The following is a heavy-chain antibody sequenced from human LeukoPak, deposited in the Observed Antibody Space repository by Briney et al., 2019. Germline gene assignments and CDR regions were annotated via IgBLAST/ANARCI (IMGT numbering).Heavy chain of an antibody. J-gene: IGHJ4*02. CDR3: ASIAAAGTGSKLDY. CDR1: GFTFSSYA. V-gene: IGHV3-30*01. CDR2: ISYDGSSK. D-gene: IGHD6-13*01. Sequence: GGSLRLSCAASGFTFSSYAMHWVRQAPGKGLEWVAVISYDGSSKYYADSVKGRFTISRDNSKNTLYLQMNSLRAEDTAVYYCASIAAAGTGSKLDYWGQGTLVTVSS.